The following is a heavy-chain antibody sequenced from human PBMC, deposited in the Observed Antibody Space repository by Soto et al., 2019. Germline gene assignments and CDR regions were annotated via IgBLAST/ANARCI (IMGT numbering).Heavy chain of an antibody. J-gene: IGHJ3*02. Sequence: GGSLRLSCAASGFTFSNAWMSWVRQAPGKGLEWVGRIKSKTDGGTTDYAAPVKGRFTISRDDSKNTLYLQMNSLKTEDTDVYYCSSYSGSHDAYDIWGQGTMVTVSS. CDR1: GFTFSNAW. CDR3: SSYSGSHDAYDI. CDR2: IKSKTDGGTT. D-gene: IGHD1-26*01. V-gene: IGHV3-15*05.